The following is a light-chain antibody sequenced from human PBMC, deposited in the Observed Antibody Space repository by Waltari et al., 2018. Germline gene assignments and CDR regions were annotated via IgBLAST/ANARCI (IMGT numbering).Light chain of an antibody. Sequence: QSGLTQPPSASGTPGQRVTISCSGSYSNIESNHVFWYQQLPGTVPKLLIYRNTPRPSGVPVRFSVSKSGTSASLVISGLQSEDEADYYCAAWDDSVKGGWFGGGTKLTVL. CDR2: RNT. CDR3: AAWDDSVKGGW. CDR1: YSNIESNH. V-gene: IGLV1-47*01. J-gene: IGLJ3*02.